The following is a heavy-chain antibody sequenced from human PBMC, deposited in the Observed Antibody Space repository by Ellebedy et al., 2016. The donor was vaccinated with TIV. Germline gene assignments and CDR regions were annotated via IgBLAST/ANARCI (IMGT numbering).Heavy chain of an antibody. CDR1: GYTFSGYY. Sequence: ASVKVSCKASGYTFSGYYIHWVRQAPGQGLEWVGWINPNGGFTNYAQKFQGWVTMTRDTSISTAYMELSKLRSDDTAVYYCARESVGLFTRIPARVPGDYWGQGTLVTVSS. V-gene: IGHV1-2*04. CDR3: ARESVGLFTRIPARVPGDY. D-gene: IGHD6-6*01. CDR2: INPNGGFT. J-gene: IGHJ4*02.